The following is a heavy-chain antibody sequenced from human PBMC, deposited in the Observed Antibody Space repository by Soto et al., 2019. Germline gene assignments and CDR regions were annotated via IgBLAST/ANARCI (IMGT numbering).Heavy chain of an antibody. V-gene: IGHV4-59*01. CDR1: GGSISSYY. CDR3: AREFVYGDYVAFDI. J-gene: IGHJ3*02. D-gene: IGHD4-17*01. CDR2: IYYSGST. Sequence: SETLSLTCTVSGGSISSYYWSWIRQPPGKGLEWMGYIYYSGSTNYNPSLKSRVTISVDTSKNQFSLKLSSVTAADTAVYYCAREFVYGDYVAFDIWGQGTMVTVS.